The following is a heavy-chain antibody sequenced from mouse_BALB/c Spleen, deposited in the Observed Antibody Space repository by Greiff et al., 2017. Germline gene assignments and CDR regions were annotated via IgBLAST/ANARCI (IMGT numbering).Heavy chain of an antibody. Sequence: EVQGVESGGGLVKPGGSLKLSCAASGFAFSSYDMSWVRQTPEKRLEWVAYISSGGGSTYYPDTVKGRFTISRDNAKNTLYLQMSSLKSEDTAMYYCARHWGGAMDYWGQGTSVTVSS. CDR3: ARHWGGAMDY. CDR2: ISSGGGST. J-gene: IGHJ4*01. V-gene: IGHV5-12-1*01. CDR1: GFAFSSYD.